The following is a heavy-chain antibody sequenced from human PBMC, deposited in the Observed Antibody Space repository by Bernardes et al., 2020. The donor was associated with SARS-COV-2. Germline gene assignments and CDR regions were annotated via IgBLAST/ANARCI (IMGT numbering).Heavy chain of an antibody. CDR1: GYTLTALS. D-gene: IGHD2-2*02. CDR3: ATSSAYCSSTSCYTTWFDP. V-gene: IGHV1-24*01. Sequence: ASVKVSCKVSGYTLTALSMHWVRQAPGKGLEWMGGFDPEDGETIYAQKFQGRVTMTEDTSTDTAYMELSSLRSEDTAVYYCATSSAYCSSTSCYTTWFDPWGQGTLVTGSS. CDR2: FDPEDGET. J-gene: IGHJ5*02.